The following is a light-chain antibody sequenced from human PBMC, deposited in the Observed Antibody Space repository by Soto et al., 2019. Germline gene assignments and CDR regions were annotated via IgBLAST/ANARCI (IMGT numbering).Light chain of an antibody. CDR3: QQRHNLPHT. CDR2: DAS. V-gene: IGKV1-33*01. Sequence: DSQMTQSPSSLSASIGDRVSFTCQASQDISKFLNWYQHKPGQAPSLLIYDASKSHFGVPSRFSGSGSGTDFTFTISSLQPEDIATYYCQQRHNLPHTFGPGTKVDIK. CDR1: QDISKF. J-gene: IGKJ3*01.